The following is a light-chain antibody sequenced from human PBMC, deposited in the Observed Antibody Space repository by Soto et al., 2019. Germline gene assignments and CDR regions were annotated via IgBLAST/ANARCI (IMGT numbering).Light chain of an antibody. Sequence: DIVLTQTRLSSPVTLGQPASISCRSSQSLVHIYGNTYFNWLQQRPGQPPRLLIYKIANRFPGTPDRFSGSGAGTDFTLKISRVEAEDDVVYYCMQATQSYTFGQGTRLEIK. CDR3: MQATQSYT. CDR1: QSLVHIYGNTY. CDR2: KIA. V-gene: IGKV2-24*01. J-gene: IGKJ2*01.